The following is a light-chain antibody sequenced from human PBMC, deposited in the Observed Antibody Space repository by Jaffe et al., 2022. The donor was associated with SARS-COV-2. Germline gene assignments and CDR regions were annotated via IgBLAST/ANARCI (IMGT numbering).Light chain of an antibody. CDR2: LAS. J-gene: IGKJ1*01. Sequence: DIQMTQSPSTLSGSIGDRVTITCRASQSISNWLAWYQQKPGKAPKLLIFLASNLESGVPSRFSGSGSGTEFTLTISSLQPDDFATYYCQQYKTYSWTFGQGTTVEIK. V-gene: IGKV1-5*03. CDR1: QSISNW. CDR3: QQYKTYSWT.